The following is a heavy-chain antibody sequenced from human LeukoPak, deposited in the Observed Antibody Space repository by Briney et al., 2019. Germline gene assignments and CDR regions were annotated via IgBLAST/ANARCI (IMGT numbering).Heavy chain of an antibody. CDR3: ARDPAATQPFEYFQH. V-gene: IGHV3-30*03. Sequence: GGSLRLSCAASGFTFSSYGMHWVRQAPGKGLEWVAVISYDGSNKYYADSVKGRFTISRDNSKNTLYLQMNSLRAEDTAVYYCARDPAATQPFEYFQHWGQGTLVTVSS. CDR2: ISYDGSNK. CDR1: GFTFSSYG. D-gene: IGHD6-13*01. J-gene: IGHJ1*01.